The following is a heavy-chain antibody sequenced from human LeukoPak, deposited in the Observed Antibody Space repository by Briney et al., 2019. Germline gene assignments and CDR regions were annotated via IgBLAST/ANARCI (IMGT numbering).Heavy chain of an antibody. Sequence: SETLSLTCNVSSDSMSTSSYYWGWIRQPPGKGLEWIGCIYYSGSTYYNPSLKSRVTMSVDTSKNQFSLKVSSVTAADTAVYYCARHIAASRYCTSTTCYSADHWSQGTLVTVSS. CDR1: SDSMSTSSYY. V-gene: IGHV4-39*01. J-gene: IGHJ4*02. D-gene: IGHD2-2*01. CDR2: IYYSGST. CDR3: ARHIAASRYCTSTTCYSADH.